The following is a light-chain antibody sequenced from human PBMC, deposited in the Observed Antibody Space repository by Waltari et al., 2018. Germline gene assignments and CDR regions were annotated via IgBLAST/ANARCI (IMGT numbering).Light chain of an antibody. J-gene: IGKJ2*01. CDR2: KTS. Sequence: EVVLTQSPGTLSLSPGETATLSRRASQSVDSTYLAWYQQKPGQAPTLLIYKTSTRATGIPDRFSGSGSGTDFSLNINILEPGDSAVYYCQQFGGSPMYTFGLGTKLEIK. CDR1: QSVDSTY. CDR3: QQFGGSPMYT. V-gene: IGKV3-20*01.